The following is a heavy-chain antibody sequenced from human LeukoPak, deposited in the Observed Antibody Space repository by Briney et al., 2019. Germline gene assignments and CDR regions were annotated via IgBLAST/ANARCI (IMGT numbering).Heavy chain of an antibody. CDR3: ASDYYDSSGYYRDDAFDI. V-gene: IGHV1-69*13. Sequence: ASVKVSCKASGGTFSSYAISWVRQAPGQGLEWMGGIIPIFGTANYAQKFQGRVTITADESTSTAYMELSSLRSEDTAVYYCASDYYDSSGYYRDDAFDIWGQGTMVTVPS. J-gene: IGHJ3*02. D-gene: IGHD3-22*01. CDR2: IIPIFGTA. CDR1: GGTFSSYA.